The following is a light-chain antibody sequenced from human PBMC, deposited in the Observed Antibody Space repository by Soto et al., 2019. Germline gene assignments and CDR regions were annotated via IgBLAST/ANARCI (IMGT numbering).Light chain of an antibody. CDR2: GVT. CDR1: SSDVGRYDY. Sequence: QSALTQPPSASGSPGQSLTFSCTGTSSDVGRYDYVSWYQQHPGKAPKLLIYGVTKRPSGVPDRFSGSKSGNTASLTVSGLQTEDEAYYYCCSYAGHSTLVFGGGTKVTVL. CDR3: CSYAGHSTLV. J-gene: IGLJ3*02. V-gene: IGLV2-8*01.